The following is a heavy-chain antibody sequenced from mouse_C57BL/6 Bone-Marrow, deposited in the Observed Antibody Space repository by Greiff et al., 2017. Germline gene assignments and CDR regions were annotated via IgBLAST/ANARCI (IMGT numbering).Heavy chain of an antibody. CDR1: GYTFTSYW. CDR3: ARSGLCYGNMYYFEY. Sequence: QVQLQQPGAELVRPGSSVKLSCKASGYTFTSYWMHWVKQRPIQGLEWIGNIDPSDSETHYNQKFKDKATLTVVKSSSTAYMQRSSLTSEDSAVYYCARSGLCYGNMYYFEYWGQGTTLTVSS. D-gene: IGHD2-1*01. CDR2: IDPSDSET. V-gene: IGHV1-52*01. J-gene: IGHJ2*01.